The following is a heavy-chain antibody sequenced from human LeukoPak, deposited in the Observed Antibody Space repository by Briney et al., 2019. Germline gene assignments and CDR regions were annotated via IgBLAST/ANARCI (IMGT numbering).Heavy chain of an antibody. D-gene: IGHD4-23*01. J-gene: IGHJ4*02. CDR3: VRRAGGYSHPYDY. V-gene: IGHV3-53*01. CDR1: GFTVSSNY. CDR2: IYSGGGT. Sequence: DPGGSLRLFCAVSGFTVSSNYMSWVRQAPGKGLEWVSLIYSGGGTYYADSVRGRFTISRDDSKNTLYLQMNSLRAEDTAVYYCVRRAGGYSHPYDYWGQGTLVTVSS.